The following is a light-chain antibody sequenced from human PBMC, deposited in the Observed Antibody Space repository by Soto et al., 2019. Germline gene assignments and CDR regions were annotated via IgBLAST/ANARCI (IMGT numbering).Light chain of an antibody. CDR1: QSVSSY. J-gene: IGKJ2*01. Sequence: EIVMTQSPATLSVSPGGRATLSCRASQSVSSYLAWYQQRPGQPPRLLIYRASTRATGIPARFSGSGSGTEFSLTISSLQSEDLAVYYCQQYSTWPPRYTFGKGTKLEI. CDR2: RAS. V-gene: IGKV3-15*01. CDR3: QQYSTWPPRYT.